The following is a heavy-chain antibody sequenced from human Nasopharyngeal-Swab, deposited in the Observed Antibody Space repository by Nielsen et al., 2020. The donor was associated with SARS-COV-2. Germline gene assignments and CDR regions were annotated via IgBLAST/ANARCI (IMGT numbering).Heavy chain of an antibody. Sequence: SETLSLTCAVYGGSFSGYYWSWIRQPPGKGLEWIGEINHSGSTNYNPSLKSRVTISVDTSKNQFSLKLSSVTAADTAVYYCAGLLAAYHYYYYYGMDVWGQGTTVTVSS. CDR3: AGLLAAYHYYYYYGMDV. D-gene: IGHD6-25*01. V-gene: IGHV4-34*01. CDR1: GGSFSGYY. J-gene: IGHJ6*02. CDR2: INHSGST.